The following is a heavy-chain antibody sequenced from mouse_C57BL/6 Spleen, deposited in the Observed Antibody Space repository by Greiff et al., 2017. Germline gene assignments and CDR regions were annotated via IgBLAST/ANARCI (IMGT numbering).Heavy chain of an antibody. CDR2: IYPGDGDT. Sequence: QVQLQQSGPELVKPGASVKISCKASGYAFSSSWMNWVKQRPGKGLEWIGRIYPGDGDTNYNGKFKGKVTLTADKSSSTAYMQLSSLTSEDSAVYFCARSNWENYAMDYWGQGTSVTVSS. V-gene: IGHV1-82*01. CDR3: ARSNWENYAMDY. D-gene: IGHD4-1*01. J-gene: IGHJ4*01. CDR1: GYAFSSSW.